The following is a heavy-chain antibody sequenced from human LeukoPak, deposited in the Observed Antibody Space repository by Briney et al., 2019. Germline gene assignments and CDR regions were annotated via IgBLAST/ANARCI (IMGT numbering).Heavy chain of an antibody. CDR1: GFTFSSYA. Sequence: GRSLRLSCAASGFTFSSYAMHWVRQAPGKGLEWVAVISYDGSNKYYADSVKGRFTISRDNSKNTLYLQMNSLRAEDTAVYYCARDRVGATDYIDYWGQGTLVTVSS. CDR2: ISYDGSNK. D-gene: IGHD1-26*01. J-gene: IGHJ4*02. V-gene: IGHV3-30-3*01. CDR3: ARDRVGATDYIDY.